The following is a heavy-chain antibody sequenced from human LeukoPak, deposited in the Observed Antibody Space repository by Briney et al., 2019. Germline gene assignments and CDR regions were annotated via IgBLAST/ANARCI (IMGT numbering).Heavy chain of an antibody. D-gene: IGHD5-18*01. V-gene: IGHV3-23*01. CDR3: AKDREGYSYGVFDY. J-gene: IGHJ4*02. CDR1: GFSFSNYA. CDR2: IKGSGTST. Sequence: GGSLRLSCTASGFSFSNYAMSWVRQAPGKGLQWVSTIKGSGTSTYYADSVKGRFTISRDNSKNTLYLQMNSLRAEDTAVYYCAKDREGYSYGVFDYWGQGTLVTVSS.